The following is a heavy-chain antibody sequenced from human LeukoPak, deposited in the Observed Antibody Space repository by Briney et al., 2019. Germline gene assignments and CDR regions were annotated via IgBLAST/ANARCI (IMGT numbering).Heavy chain of an antibody. Sequence: SETLSLTCTVSGGSISGYYWSWIRQPPGEGLEWIGYIYYSGSTNYKPSLKSRVTTSIDTSKNQFALKLSSVTAADTAVYYCARAISANIQLWFGFDNWGQGTLVSVSS. V-gene: IGHV4-59*01. CDR1: GGSISGYY. CDR2: IYYSGST. D-gene: IGHD5-18*01. J-gene: IGHJ4*02. CDR3: ARAISANIQLWFGFDN.